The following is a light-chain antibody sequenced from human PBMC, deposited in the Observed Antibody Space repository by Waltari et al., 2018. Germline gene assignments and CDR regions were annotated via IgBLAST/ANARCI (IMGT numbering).Light chain of an antibody. CDR3: MQALQTPYT. Sequence: DIVMTQSPLSLPVTPGEPASISCRSSQSLLHSNGYNYLDWYLQKPGQSPQLLISLGSDWDSGVADRFSGSGSGTDFKLKISRVEAEDVGVYYCMQALQTPYTFGQGTKLEIK. J-gene: IGKJ2*01. V-gene: IGKV2-28*01. CDR1: QSLLHSNGYNY. CDR2: LGS.